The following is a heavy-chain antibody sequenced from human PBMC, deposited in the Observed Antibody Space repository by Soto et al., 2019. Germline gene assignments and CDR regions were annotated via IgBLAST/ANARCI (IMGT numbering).Heavy chain of an antibody. D-gene: IGHD6-25*01. J-gene: IGHJ4*02. V-gene: IGHV1-69*01. CDR2: IIPIFGTA. CDR3: ARDSGSRYFDY. CDR1: GGPFSSYA. Sequence: SVKVSCKAAGGPFSSYAIGWVRQAPGQGLEWMGGIIPIFGTANYAQKFQGRVTITADESTSTAYMELSSLRSEDTAVYYCARDSGSRYFDYWGQGTLVTVSS.